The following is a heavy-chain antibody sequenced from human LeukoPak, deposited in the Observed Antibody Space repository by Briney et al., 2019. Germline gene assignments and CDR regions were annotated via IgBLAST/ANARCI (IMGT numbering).Heavy chain of an antibody. Sequence: ASVTVSCTASDYTFTSYGISWVRQAPGQGLEWMGWISANSGNTNYAQRFQGRVTMSTDTSTTTAYMELRNLRSDDTAVYFCARGGGYLDYWGQGTLVIVSS. D-gene: IGHD3-16*01. CDR3: ARGGGYLDY. V-gene: IGHV1-18*01. J-gene: IGHJ4*02. CDR2: ISANSGNT. CDR1: DYTFTSYG.